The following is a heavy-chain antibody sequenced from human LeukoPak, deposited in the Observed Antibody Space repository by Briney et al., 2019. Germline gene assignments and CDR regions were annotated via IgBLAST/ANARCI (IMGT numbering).Heavy chain of an antibody. D-gene: IGHD5-12*01. J-gene: IGHJ4*02. Sequence: PSQTLSLTCAVSGGSISSDNYYWSWIRHPPGKGLEWIGYISYSGSTNYNPSLKSRVTISVDTSKNQFSLKLSSVTAADTAVYYCARDNSGYDCWGQGTLVTVSS. CDR1: GGSISSDNYY. V-gene: IGHV4-61*01. CDR2: ISYSGST. CDR3: ARDNSGYDC.